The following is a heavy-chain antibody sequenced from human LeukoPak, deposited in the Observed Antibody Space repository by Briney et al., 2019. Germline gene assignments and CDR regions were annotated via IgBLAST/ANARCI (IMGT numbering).Heavy chain of an antibody. D-gene: IGHD1-26*01. CDR1: GFTFSNYA. V-gene: IGHV3-23*01. Sequence: GGSLRLSCAASGFTFSNYAVSWVRQAPGKGLEWVSAVSASGGNTYYVDSVKGRFTVSRDNSKNTPFLQMNSLTAEDTAVYYCAKGVEVGATNIAFEIWGQGTMVTVSS. CDR2: VSASGGNT. J-gene: IGHJ3*02. CDR3: AKGVEVGATNIAFEI.